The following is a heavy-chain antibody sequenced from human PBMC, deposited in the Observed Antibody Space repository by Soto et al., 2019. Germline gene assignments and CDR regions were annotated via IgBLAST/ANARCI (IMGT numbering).Heavy chain of an antibody. CDR3: ARGEYYSSSFDP. J-gene: IGHJ5*02. CDR2: ISYDGSNK. CDR1: GVTFSSYA. D-gene: IGHD3-10*01. Sequence: GGSLRLSCSASGVTFSSYAMHWVRQAPGKGLEWVAVISYDGSNKYYADSVKGRFTISRDNSKNTLYLQMNSLRAEDTAVYYCARGEYYSSSFDPWGQGTLVTVSS. V-gene: IGHV3-30-3*01.